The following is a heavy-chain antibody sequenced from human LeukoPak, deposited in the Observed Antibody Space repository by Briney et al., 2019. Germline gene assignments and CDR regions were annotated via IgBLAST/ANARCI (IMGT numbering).Heavy chain of an antibody. J-gene: IGHJ5*02. CDR3: ARRYYKGKGWFDP. Sequence: PSETLSLTCTVSGGSISSSSYYWGWIRQPPGKGLEWIGSIYYSGSTYYNPSLKSRVTISVDTSKNQFSLKLSSVTAADTAVYYCARRYYKGKGWFDPWGQGTLVTVSS. V-gene: IGHV4-39*01. CDR1: GGSISSSSYY. D-gene: IGHD2/OR15-2a*01. CDR2: IYYSGST.